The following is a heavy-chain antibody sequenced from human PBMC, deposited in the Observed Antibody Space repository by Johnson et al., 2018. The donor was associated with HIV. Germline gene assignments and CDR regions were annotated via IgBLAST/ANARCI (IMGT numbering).Heavy chain of an antibody. CDR1: GFTFSSYA. Sequence: QVQLVESGGGVVQPGRSLRLSCAASGFTFSSYAMHWVRQAPGKGLEWVAVISYDGSNKYYADSVKGRFTISRDNSKNRLYLQMNSLRAEDTAVYYWASPLIPGYYDFWPGAVAIWGQGTMGTVSS. D-gene: IGHD3-3*01. CDR3: ASPLIPGYYDFWPGAVAI. V-gene: IGHV3-30*04. CDR2: ISYDGSNK. J-gene: IGHJ3*02.